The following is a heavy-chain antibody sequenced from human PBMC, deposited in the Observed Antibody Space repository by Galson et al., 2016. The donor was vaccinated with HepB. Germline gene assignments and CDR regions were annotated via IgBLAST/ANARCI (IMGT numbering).Heavy chain of an antibody. D-gene: IGHD1-14*01. CDR3: AREDRGDFRIDY. V-gene: IGHV3-33*01. CDR1: GFTFRRYG. J-gene: IGHJ4*02. CDR2: IWYDGGNK. Sequence: SLRLSCAASGFTFRRYGMHWVRQAPGKGLEWVAVIWYDGGNKFYADSVKGRFTISRDNSKNTLYLQMNSLRADDTAVYYCAREDRGDFRIDYWGQGTLVTVSS.